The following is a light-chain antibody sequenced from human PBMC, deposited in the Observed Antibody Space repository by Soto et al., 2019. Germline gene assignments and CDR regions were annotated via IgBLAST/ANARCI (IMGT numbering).Light chain of an antibody. Sequence: DIQMTQSPSSLSASVGDRVTITCRASQSISNYLNWYQQKPGKATKVLIYTASSLQSGVPSRFSGSGSGTAFTLTISSLQPEDVATYYCQQSYSTPFTFGGGTKVEIK. CDR3: QQSYSTPFT. CDR1: QSISNY. J-gene: IGKJ4*01. V-gene: IGKV1-39*01. CDR2: TAS.